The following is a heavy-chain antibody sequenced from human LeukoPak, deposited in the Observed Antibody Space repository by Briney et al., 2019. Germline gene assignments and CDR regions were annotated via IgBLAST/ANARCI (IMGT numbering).Heavy chain of an antibody. Sequence: GESLKISCKGSGYTFTNYWIGWVRQMSGKGLEWMGIIDPRDSDPRYSPSFQGQVTISAAKSISTAYLQWSSLKASDTAMFFCARRVSASGWDYFDYWGQGTLVTVSS. CDR2: IDPRDSDP. CDR3: ARRVSASGWDYFDY. CDR1: GYTFTNYW. D-gene: IGHD6-19*01. V-gene: IGHV5-51*01. J-gene: IGHJ4*02.